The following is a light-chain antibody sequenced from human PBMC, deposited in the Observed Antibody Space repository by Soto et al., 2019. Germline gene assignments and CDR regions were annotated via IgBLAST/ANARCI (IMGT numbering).Light chain of an antibody. V-gene: IGKV3-15*01. CDR3: QQYNNWPPWT. Sequence: EVVLTQSPATLSVSPGERASLSCRASQTVSRSLAWYQQKPCHAPRLLIYGASTRATGIPARFSASGSGTEFTLTISSLQSEDFAVYYCQQYNNWPPWTFGQGTKVDIK. CDR2: GAS. CDR1: QTVSRS. J-gene: IGKJ1*01.